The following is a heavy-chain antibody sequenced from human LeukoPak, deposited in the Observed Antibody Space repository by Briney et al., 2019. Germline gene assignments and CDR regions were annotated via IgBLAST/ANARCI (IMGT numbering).Heavy chain of an antibody. J-gene: IGHJ4*02. V-gene: IGHV3-23*01. CDR3: AQFGPGMAVGDY. CDR2: ISSSRTT. CDR1: GFTFSTYA. Sequence: QAGGSLRLSCAASGFTFSTYAMSWVRQAPGKGLEWVSAISSSRTTYYADSVKGRFTISRDNSENTVYLQMNSLRAEDTAVYYCAQFGPGMAVGDYWGQGTLVTVSS. D-gene: IGHD2-8*01.